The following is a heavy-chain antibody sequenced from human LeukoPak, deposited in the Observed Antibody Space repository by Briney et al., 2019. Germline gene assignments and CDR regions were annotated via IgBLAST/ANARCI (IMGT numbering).Heavy chain of an antibody. CDR1: GGSFSGYY. J-gene: IGHJ4*02. CDR3: ANSINFDYGDYYFDY. D-gene: IGHD4-17*01. Sequence: SETLSLTCAVYGGSFSGYYWSWIRQPPGKGLEWIGEFNHSGSTNYNPSLKSRVTISVDTSKNQFSLKLSSVTAADTAVYYCANSINFDYGDYYFDYWGQGALVTISS. V-gene: IGHV4-34*01. CDR2: FNHSGST.